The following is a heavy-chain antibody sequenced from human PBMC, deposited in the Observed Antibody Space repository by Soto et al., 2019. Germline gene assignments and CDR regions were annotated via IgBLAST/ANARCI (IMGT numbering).Heavy chain of an antibody. CDR3: ARVFGVGSRPMGYYYYYMDA. CDR1: GFTFSSFH. D-gene: IGHD3-3*01. V-gene: IGHV3-21*01. Sequence: PGGSLRLSCAASGFTFSSFHMNWVRQAPGQGLEWVSSISRNGNYIYYADSVKGRFTISRDNAENSLYLQMNSLRAEDTAVYYCARVFGVGSRPMGYYYYYMDAWGKGTTITVSS. J-gene: IGHJ6*03. CDR2: ISRNGNYI.